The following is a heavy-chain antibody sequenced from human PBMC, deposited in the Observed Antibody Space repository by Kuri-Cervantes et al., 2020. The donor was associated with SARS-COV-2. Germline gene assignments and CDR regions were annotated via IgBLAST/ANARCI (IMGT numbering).Heavy chain of an antibody. J-gene: IGHJ4*01. Sequence: GESLKISCAASGFTVNYYWMTWVRQAPGGGLEWVANVKQDGSETYYVESVKGRFTISRDNAKNSLYLQMNSLRADDTAVYYCAKRDAYSQGSYFDYWGHGTLVTVSS. CDR1: GFTVNYYW. D-gene: IGHD5-24*01. CDR2: VKQDGSET. V-gene: IGHV3-7*03. CDR3: AKRDAYSQGSYFDY.